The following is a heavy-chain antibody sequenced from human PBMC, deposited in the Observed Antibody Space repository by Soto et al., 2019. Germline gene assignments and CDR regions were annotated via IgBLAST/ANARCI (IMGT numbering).Heavy chain of an antibody. V-gene: IGHV1-18*01. J-gene: IGHJ4*02. D-gene: IGHD3-9*01. CDR1: GYTFTHFY. Sequence: QVQLEQPGAEVKKPGDSVKVSCKASGYTFTHFYITWVRQAPGQGLEWMGAISPHNLNTNYAQKFRGRVTLTTEKSTNSAYLDLGSLTSDDNAVYYCARDEGGYDILTGYYKAHHFDYWGQGVPVAVSS. CDR2: ISPHNLNT. CDR3: ARDEGGYDILTGYYKAHHFDY.